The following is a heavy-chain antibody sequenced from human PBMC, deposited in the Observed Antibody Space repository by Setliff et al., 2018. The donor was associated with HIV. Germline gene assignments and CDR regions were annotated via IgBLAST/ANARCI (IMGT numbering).Heavy chain of an antibody. Sequence: ASVKVSCKASGHSFSKYGISWVRQAPGQGLEWMGWINPSGGSTSYAQKFQGRVTMTRDTSTSIVYMELSSLRSEDTAVYYCARSHAVAFDIWGQGTMVTVSS. CDR2: INPSGGST. CDR1: GHSFSKYG. CDR3: ARSHAVAFDI. V-gene: IGHV1-46*01. J-gene: IGHJ3*02. D-gene: IGHD4-4*01.